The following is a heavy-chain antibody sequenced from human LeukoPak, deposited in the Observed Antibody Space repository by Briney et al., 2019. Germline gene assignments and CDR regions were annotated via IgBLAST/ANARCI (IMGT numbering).Heavy chain of an antibody. J-gene: IGHJ5*02. CDR1: GGSIASTSDY. D-gene: IGHD2-21*01. CDR2: LYYTGTT. V-gene: IGHV4-39*01. CDR3: ARHLRYGLVGS. Sequence: SETLSLTCSVSGGSIASTSDYWGWIRQPPGKGLEWIGSLYYTGTTYYNPSLKSRVTISVDTSKNHFYLNLRSVTAADTAVYYCARHLRYGLVGSWGQGTLVTVSS.